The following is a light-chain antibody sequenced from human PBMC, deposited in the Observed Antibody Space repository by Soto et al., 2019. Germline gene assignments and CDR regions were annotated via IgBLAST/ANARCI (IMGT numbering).Light chain of an antibody. V-gene: IGLV2-11*01. CDR3: CSYAGTYNYV. CDR2: DVS. J-gene: IGLJ1*01. Sequence: QSALTQPRSVSGSPGQSVSISCTGTRSDVGSYNYVSWYQQHPGKAPKLMIYDVSKRPSGVPDRFSGSKSGNTASLTISGLQAEDEADYYCCSYAGTYNYVFGTGTKLTVL. CDR1: RSDVGSYNY.